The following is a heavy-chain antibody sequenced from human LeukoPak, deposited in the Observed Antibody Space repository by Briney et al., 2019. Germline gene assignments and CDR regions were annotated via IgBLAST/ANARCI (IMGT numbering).Heavy chain of an antibody. Sequence: GGSLRLSCAASGFTFSTYTMHWVRQAPGKGLEWVAVISYDANSQYYADSVKGRFTISRDNAKNSLYLQMNSLRAEDTAVYYCARDLSEAFLFDYWGQGTLVTVSS. CDR3: ARDLSEAFLFDY. CDR2: ISYDANSQ. D-gene: IGHD2/OR15-2a*01. J-gene: IGHJ4*02. CDR1: GFTFSTYT. V-gene: IGHV3-30*07.